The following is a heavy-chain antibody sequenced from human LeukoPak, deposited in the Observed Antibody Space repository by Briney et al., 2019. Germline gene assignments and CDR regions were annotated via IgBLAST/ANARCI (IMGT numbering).Heavy chain of an antibody. D-gene: IGHD4-17*01. J-gene: IGHJ4*02. V-gene: IGHV4-34*01. CDR2: INHSGST. CDR3: ARAKSKRGSYGDRFDY. Sequence: SETLSLTCAVYGGSFSGYYWSWIRQPPGKGLEWIGEINHSGSTNYNLSLKSRVTISVDTSKNQFSLKLSSVTAADTAVYYCARAKSKRGSYGDRFDYWGQGTLVTVSS. CDR1: GGSFSGYY.